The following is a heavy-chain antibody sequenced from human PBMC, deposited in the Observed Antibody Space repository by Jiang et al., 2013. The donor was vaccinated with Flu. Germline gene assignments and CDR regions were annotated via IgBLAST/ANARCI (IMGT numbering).Heavy chain of an antibody. V-gene: IGHV4-59*01. CDR1: GGSISSYY. CDR3: ARVTGGYDGWFDP. Sequence: TCTVSGGSISSYYWSWIRQPPGKGLEWIGYIYYSGSTNYNPSLKSRVTISVDTSKNQFSLKLSSVTAADTAVYYCARVTGGYDGWFDPWGQGTLVTVSS. CDR2: IYYSGST. D-gene: IGHD3-22*01. J-gene: IGHJ5*02.